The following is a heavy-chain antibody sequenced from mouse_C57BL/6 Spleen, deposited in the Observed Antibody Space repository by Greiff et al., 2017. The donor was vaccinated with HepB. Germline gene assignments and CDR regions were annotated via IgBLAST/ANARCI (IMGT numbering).Heavy chain of an antibody. CDR3: ARGTTVVPRFAY. V-gene: IGHV1-26*01. Sequence: EVQLQQSGPELVKPGASVKISCKASGYTFTDYYMNWVKQSHGKSLEWIGDINPNNGGTSYNQKFKGKATLTVDKSSSTAYMELRSLTSEDSAVYYCARGTTVVPRFAYWGQGTLVTVSA. D-gene: IGHD1-1*01. CDR2: INPNNGGT. J-gene: IGHJ3*01. CDR1: GYTFTDYY.